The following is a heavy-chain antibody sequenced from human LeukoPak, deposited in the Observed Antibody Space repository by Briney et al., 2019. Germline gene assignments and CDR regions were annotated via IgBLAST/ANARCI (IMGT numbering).Heavy chain of an antibody. CDR1: GFTFSSYA. CDR3: AKDSSYGMDV. CDR2: ISGSGGST. Sequence: GGSLRLSCAASGFTFSSYAMSWVRQAPGKGLEWVSAISGSGGSTHYADSVKGRFTISRDNSKNTLYLQMNSQRAEDTAVYYCAKDSSYGMDVWGQGTTVTVSS. J-gene: IGHJ6*02. V-gene: IGHV3-23*01.